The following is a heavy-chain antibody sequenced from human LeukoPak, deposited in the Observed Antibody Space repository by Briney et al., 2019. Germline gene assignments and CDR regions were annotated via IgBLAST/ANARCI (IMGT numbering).Heavy chain of an antibody. D-gene: IGHD3-10*01. V-gene: IGHV3-74*01. J-gene: IGHJ3*02. CDR2: INSDGSST. CDR1: GFTFSSYW. CDR3: ARGEAYGSGSYAFDI. Sequence: GGSLRLSCAASGFTFSSYWMHWVRQAPEKGLVWVSRINSDGSSTSYADSVKGRFTISRDNAKNTLYLQMNSLRAEDTAVYYCARGEAYGSGSYAFDIWGQGTMVTVSS.